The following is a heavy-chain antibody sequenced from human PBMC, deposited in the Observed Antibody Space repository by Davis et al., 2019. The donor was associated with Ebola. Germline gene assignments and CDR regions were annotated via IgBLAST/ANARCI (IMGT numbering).Heavy chain of an antibody. CDR1: GDAISPYY. Sequence: MPSETLSLTCTVSGDAISPYYWSWIRQSPGKGLEWIGYVYYNGNTHFNPSLSGRVTMSVDTSKNQFSLGLNSVTAADTAVYYCARALYLNGRNYATPFEYWGQGILVTVSS. D-gene: IGHD3-16*01. J-gene: IGHJ4*02. CDR3: ARALYLNGRNYATPFEY. CDR2: VYYNGNT. V-gene: IGHV4-59*08.